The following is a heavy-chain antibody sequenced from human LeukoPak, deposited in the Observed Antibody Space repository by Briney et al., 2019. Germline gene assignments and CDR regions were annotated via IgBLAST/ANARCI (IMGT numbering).Heavy chain of an antibody. V-gene: IGHV4-39*01. D-gene: IGHD3-22*01. CDR3: ARHYYDRTGYYYFDY. CDR1: GGSITGSSYY. Sequence: SQTLSLTCTVSGGSITGSSYYWGWLPQPPGKGLEWVGRMYYRGSTYYNPSLKSRVTIPVDTSKNQFSLKLSSVTAADTAVYYCARHYYDRTGYYYFDYWGQGTLVTVSS. CDR2: MYYRGST. J-gene: IGHJ4*02.